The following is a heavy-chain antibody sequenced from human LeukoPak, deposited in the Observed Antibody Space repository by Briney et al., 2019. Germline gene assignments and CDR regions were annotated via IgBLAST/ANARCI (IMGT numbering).Heavy chain of an antibody. J-gene: IGHJ4*02. D-gene: IGHD4-17*01. CDR1: GFTFSSYA. Sequence: GGSLRLSCAASGFTFSSYAMSWVRQAPGKGLEWVSAISGSGGSTYYADSVKGRFTISRDNSKNTLYLQMNSLRAEDTAVYYCAKRTTVTTSGPGNYFDYWGQGTLVTVSS. V-gene: IGHV3-23*01. CDR3: AKRTTVTTSGPGNYFDY. CDR2: ISGSGGST.